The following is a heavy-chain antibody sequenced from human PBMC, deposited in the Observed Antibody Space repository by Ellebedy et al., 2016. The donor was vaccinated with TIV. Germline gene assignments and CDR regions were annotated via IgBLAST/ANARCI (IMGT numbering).Heavy chain of an antibody. D-gene: IGHD1-26*01. V-gene: IGHV4-34*01. CDR1: GASFSSYY. Sequence: SETLSLXCAVYGASFSSYYWSWIRQPPGKGLEWIGEANHVGITNYNPSLKTRVTISVDTSNHQFSLRLSSVTAADTAVYYCARGRGGSYSIPFDYWGQGTLVAVSS. CDR3: ARGRGGSYSIPFDY. J-gene: IGHJ4*02. CDR2: ANHVGIT.